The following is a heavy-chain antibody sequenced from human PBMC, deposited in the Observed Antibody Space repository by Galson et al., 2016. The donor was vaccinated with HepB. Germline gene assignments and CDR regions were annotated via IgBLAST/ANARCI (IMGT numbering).Heavy chain of an antibody. CDR3: ASQPGYFYYYMDV. CDR2: INNSGNT. J-gene: IGHJ6*03. CDR1: GGSISSSDNY. V-gene: IGHV4-31*03. Sequence: TLSLTCIVSGGSISSSDNYWSWIRQHPGKGLEWIGYINNSGNTYYNPSLKSRLIISVDTSNNQLSLKLTSVTAADTAVYYCASQPGYFYYYMDVWGNGTTVSVSS.